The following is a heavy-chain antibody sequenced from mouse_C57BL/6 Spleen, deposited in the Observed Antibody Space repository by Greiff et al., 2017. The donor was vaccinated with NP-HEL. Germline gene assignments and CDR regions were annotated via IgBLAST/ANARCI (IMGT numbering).Heavy chain of an antibody. D-gene: IGHD2-5*01. CDR2: IDPSDSET. CDR1: GYTFTSYW. V-gene: IGHV1-52*01. CDR3: ARCHSNPEGYFDV. Sequence: QVQLQQPGAELVRPGSSVKLSCKASGYTFTSYWMHWVKQRPIQGLEWIGNIDPSDSETHYNQKFKDKATLTVDKSSSTAYMQLSSLTSEDSAVYYCARCHSNPEGYFDVWGTGTTVTVSS. J-gene: IGHJ1*03.